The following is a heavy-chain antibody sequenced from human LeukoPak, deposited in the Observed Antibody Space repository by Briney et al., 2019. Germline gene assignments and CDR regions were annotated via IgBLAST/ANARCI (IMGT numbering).Heavy chain of an antibody. CDR3: AKFDQRYFDWLSIRGGSDY. V-gene: IGHV3-23*01. J-gene: IGHJ4*02. Sequence: GGSLRLSCAASGFTFSSYGMSWVRQAPGKGLEWVSAISGSGGSTYYADSVKGRFTISRDNSKNTLYLQMNSLRAEDTAVYYCAKFDQRYFDWLSIRGGSDYWGQGTLVTVSS. D-gene: IGHD3-9*01. CDR2: ISGSGGST. CDR1: GFTFSSYG.